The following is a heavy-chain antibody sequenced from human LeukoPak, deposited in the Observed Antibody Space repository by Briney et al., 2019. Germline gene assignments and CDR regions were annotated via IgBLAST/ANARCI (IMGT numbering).Heavy chain of an antibody. CDR3: ARGGDSWSGYSYGMDV. CDR1: GFTFSSYA. D-gene: IGHD3-3*01. J-gene: IGHJ6*02. V-gene: IGHV3-30*04. CDR2: ISYDGRNE. Sequence: GRSLRLSCAASGFTFSSYAMHWVRQAPGKGLEWVAAISYDGRNEYYADSVKGRFTISRDISKNTVYLQMNSLRPEDTAVYYCARGGDSWSGYSYGMDVWGQGTTVTVSS.